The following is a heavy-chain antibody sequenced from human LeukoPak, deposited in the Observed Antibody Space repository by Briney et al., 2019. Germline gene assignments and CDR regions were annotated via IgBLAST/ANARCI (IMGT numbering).Heavy chain of an antibody. CDR2: IWYDGSNK. CDR1: GFTFSSYG. CDR3: AKDSEYCGGDCYSGAGH. J-gene: IGHJ4*02. Sequence: PGGSLRLSCAASGFTFSSYGMHWVRQAPGKGLEWVAVIWYDGSNKYYADSVKGRFTISRDNSKNTLYLQMNSLRAEDTAVYYCAKDSEYCGGDCYSGAGHWGQGTLLTVSS. D-gene: IGHD2-21*02. V-gene: IGHV3-33*06.